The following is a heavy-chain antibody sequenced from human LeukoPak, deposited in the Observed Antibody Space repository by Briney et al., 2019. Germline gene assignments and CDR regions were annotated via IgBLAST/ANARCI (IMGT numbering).Heavy chain of an antibody. CDR2: ISGSGGST. J-gene: IGHJ4*02. Sequence: PGGSLRLSCSASGFTFSSYAMHWVRQAPGKGLEWVSAISGSGGSTYYADSVKGRFTISRDNSKSTLYLQMNSLRAEDTAVYYCAKDQRYSSGWYGYWGQGTLVTVSS. V-gene: IGHV3-23*01. D-gene: IGHD6-19*01. CDR1: GFTFSSYA. CDR3: AKDQRYSSGWYGY.